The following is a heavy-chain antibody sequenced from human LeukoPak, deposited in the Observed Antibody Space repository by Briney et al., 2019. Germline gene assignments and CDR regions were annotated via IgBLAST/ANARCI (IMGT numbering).Heavy chain of an antibody. V-gene: IGHV3-43*02. J-gene: IGHJ1*01. CDR3: ARDSQEFFQH. Sequence: GGSPRLSCAASGFTFDNYAIHWVRQAPGKGLEWVSLISGDGGSTYYADSMKGRFTISRDNSKNSLYLQMNSLRTEDTVLYYCARDSQEFFQHWGQGTLVTVSS. CDR2: ISGDGGST. CDR1: GFTFDNYA.